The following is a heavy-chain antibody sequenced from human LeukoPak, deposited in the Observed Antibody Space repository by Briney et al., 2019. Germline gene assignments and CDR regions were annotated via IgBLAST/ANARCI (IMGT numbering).Heavy chain of an antibody. CDR3: AKGLTGSGSTRRTN. CDR1: GFTFSSYS. Sequence: GGSLRLSCAASGFTFSSYSMNWVRQAPGKGLEWVSSISSSNIYYADSVKGRFTISRDNSKNTLYLQMNSLRAEDTAVYYCAKGLTGSGSTRRTNWGQGTLVTVSS. J-gene: IGHJ4*02. CDR2: ISSSNI. V-gene: IGHV3-21*01. D-gene: IGHD3-10*01.